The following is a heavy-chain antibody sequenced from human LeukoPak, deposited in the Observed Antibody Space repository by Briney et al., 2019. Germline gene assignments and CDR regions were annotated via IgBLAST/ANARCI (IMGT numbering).Heavy chain of an antibody. CDR3: ARGVYYDSSGYRYYFDY. D-gene: IGHD3-22*01. CDR1: GGSLSGYY. CDR2: INHSGST. Sequence: PSETLSLTCAVYGGSLSGYYWSWIRQPPGKGLEWIAEINHSGSTSYNPSLKSRVTISVDTSKNQFSLKLSPVTAADTAVYYCARGVYYDSSGYRYYFDYWGQGTLVTVSS. J-gene: IGHJ4*02. V-gene: IGHV4-34*01.